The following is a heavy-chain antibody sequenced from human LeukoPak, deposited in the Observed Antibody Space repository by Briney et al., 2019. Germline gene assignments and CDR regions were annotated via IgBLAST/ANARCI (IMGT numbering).Heavy chain of an antibody. CDR3: ARTAQLVSYYFDY. V-gene: IGHV4-59*01. CDR1: GGSISSYY. D-gene: IGHD6-6*01. Sequence: SETLSLTCTVSGGSISSYYWSWIRQPPGKGLEWIGYIYCSGSTNYNPSLKSRVTISVDTSKNQFSLKLSSVTAADTAVYYCARTAQLVSYYFDYWGQGTLVTVSS. J-gene: IGHJ4*02. CDR2: IYCSGST.